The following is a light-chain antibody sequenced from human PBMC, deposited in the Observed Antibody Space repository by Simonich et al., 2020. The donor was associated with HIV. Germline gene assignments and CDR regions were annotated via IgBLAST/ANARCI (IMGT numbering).Light chain of an antibody. CDR1: SSNIGAGYV. Sequence: QSVLTQPPSVSGAPGQRVTISCTGSSSNIGAGYVVHWYQQFPGTAPKVLIYGNNKRPLGVPDRFSVAKSGTSASLAITGLQAEDEADYYCQSYDRSLSGSVFGGGTKLTVL. V-gene: IGLV1-40*01. CDR3: QSYDRSLSGSV. CDR2: GNN. J-gene: IGLJ2*01.